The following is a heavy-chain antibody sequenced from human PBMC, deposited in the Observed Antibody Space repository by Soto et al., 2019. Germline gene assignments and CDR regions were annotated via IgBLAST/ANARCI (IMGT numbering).Heavy chain of an antibody. V-gene: IGHV3-23*01. CDR3: AKILSAVTSYYYGMDV. CDR2: ISSSGDRT. D-gene: IGHD4-17*01. J-gene: IGHJ6*02. CDR1: GFTFSTYP. Sequence: GSLRLSCAASGFTFSTYPMPWVRQAPGKGLEGVSSISSSGDRTYYTDSVKGRFTISRDNSKNTVYLQKNSLRAEDTAVYYCAKILSAVTSYYYGMDVWGQGTTVTVSS.